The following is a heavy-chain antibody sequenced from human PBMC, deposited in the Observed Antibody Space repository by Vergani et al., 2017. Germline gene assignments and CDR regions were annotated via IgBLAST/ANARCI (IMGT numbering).Heavy chain of an antibody. CDR3: VREEGDSSSWYGASYFDY. V-gene: IGHV4-61*01. D-gene: IGHD6-13*01. Sequence: QVQLQESGPGLVKPSETLSLTCTVSGGSVSSGSYYWSWIRQPPGKGLEWIGYIYYSGSTNYNPSLKSRVTISVDTSKNQFSLKLSSVTAADTAVYYCVREEGDSSSWYGASYFDYWGQGTLVTVSS. J-gene: IGHJ4*02. CDR2: IYYSGST. CDR1: GGSVSSGSYY.